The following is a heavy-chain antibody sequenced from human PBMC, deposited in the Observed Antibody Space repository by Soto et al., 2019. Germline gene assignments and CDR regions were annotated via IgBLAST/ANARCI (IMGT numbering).Heavy chain of an antibody. Sequence: PSETLSLTCTVSGGSVSSGSYYWSWIRQPPGKGLEWIGYIYYSGSTNYNPSLKSRVTISVDTSKNQFSLKLSSVTAADTAVYYCARRAPGGRYFDCFRFDYWGQGPLVTVYS. V-gene: IGHV4-61*01. D-gene: IGHD3-9*01. CDR2: IYYSGST. J-gene: IGHJ4*02. CDR3: ARRAPGGRYFDCFRFDY. CDR1: GGSVSSGSYY.